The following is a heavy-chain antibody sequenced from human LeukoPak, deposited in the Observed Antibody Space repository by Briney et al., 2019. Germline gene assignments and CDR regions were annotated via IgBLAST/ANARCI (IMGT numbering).Heavy chain of an antibody. V-gene: IGHV5-51*01. J-gene: IGHJ4*02. CDR2: IYPGDSDT. CDR3: ARHGDSYPYYFDY. D-gene: IGHD2-21*02. Sequence: GESLKISCKGSGYSFTSYWIGWVRQMPGKGLEWMGIIYPGDSDTRYSASFQGQVTISADKSISTAYLQWSSLKASDTAMYHCARHGDSYPYYFDYWGQGTLVTVSS. CDR1: GYSFTSYW.